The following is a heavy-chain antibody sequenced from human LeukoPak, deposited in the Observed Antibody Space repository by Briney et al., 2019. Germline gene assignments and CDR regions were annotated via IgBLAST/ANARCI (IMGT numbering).Heavy chain of an antibody. D-gene: IGHD2-21*02. CDR3: ARDRFVVVTLASFDI. J-gene: IGHJ3*02. V-gene: IGHV3-33*01. CDR1: GFTFSIYG. Sequence: GGSLRLSCAASGFTFSIYGMHWVRQAPGKGLEWVAVIWYDGSNKYYADSVKGRFTISRDNSKNTLYLQMNSLRAEDTAVYYCARDRFVVVTLASFDIWGQGTMVTVSS. CDR2: IWYDGSNK.